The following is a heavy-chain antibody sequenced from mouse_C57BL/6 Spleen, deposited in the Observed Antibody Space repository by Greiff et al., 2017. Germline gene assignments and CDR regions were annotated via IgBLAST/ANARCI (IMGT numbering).Heavy chain of an antibody. J-gene: IGHJ3*01. D-gene: IGHD3-2*02. V-gene: IGHV1-7*01. CDR2: INPSSGYT. Sequence: QVQLKESGAELAKPGASVKLSCKASGYTFTSYWMHWVKQRPGQGLEWIGYINPSSGYTKYNQKFKDKDTLTADKSSSTAYMQLSSLTYEDSAVYYCAREGSSGFWFAYWGQGTLVTVSA. CDR1: GYTFTSYW. CDR3: AREGSSGFWFAY.